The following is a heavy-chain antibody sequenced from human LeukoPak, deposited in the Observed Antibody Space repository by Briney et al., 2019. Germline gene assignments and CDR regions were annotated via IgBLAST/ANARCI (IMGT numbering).Heavy chain of an antibody. CDR2: ISGSGGST. CDR3: AKVGDNSGYYEYFDY. CDR1: GFTFNNYA. Sequence: GGSLRLSCAASGFTFNNYAMSWVRQAPGKGLEWVSAISGSGGSTYYADSVKGRFTISTDKSKNTLFLQMNNLRAEDTAVYYCAKVGDNSGYYEYFDYWGQGTLVTVSS. V-gene: IGHV3-23*01. D-gene: IGHD3-22*01. J-gene: IGHJ4*02.